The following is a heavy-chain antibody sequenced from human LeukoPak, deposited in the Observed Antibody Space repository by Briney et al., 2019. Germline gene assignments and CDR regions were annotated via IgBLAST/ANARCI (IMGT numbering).Heavy chain of an antibody. V-gene: IGHV3-30*14. CDR2: ISYDGSNK. CDR1: GFTFSSYA. J-gene: IGHJ3*02. CDR3: ARALNGFDI. Sequence: QPGRSLRLSCAASGFTFSSYAMHWVRQAPGKGLEWVAVISYDGSNKYYADSVKGRFTISRDNSKNTLYLQMNSLRAEDTAVYYCARALNGFDIWGPGTLVTVSS.